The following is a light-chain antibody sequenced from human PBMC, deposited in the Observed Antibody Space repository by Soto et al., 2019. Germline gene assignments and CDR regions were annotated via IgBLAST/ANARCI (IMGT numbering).Light chain of an antibody. V-gene: IGKV3-20*01. Sequence: EIVLTQSPGTLSLYPGERVTLSCRASQSVSSSYLAWYQQKPGQAPRLLIYGASSRATGIPDRFSGGGSGTDFTLTISRLEPEDFAVYYCQQYGSSPRFGPGTKVDIK. CDR3: QQYGSSPR. CDR2: GAS. CDR1: QSVSSSY. J-gene: IGKJ3*01.